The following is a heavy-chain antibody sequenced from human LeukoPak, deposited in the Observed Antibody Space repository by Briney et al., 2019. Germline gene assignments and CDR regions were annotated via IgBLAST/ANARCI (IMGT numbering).Heavy chain of an antibody. V-gene: IGHV3-23*01. J-gene: IGHJ4*02. D-gene: IGHD6-13*01. Sequence: GGSLRLSCAASGFIFSNYAMSWVRQAPGKGLEWVSGISASGGNPYYADSVKGRFTISRDNSEDTLNLQMNSLRAEDTAVYYCAKARAGDITAAFNYWGQGTLVTVSS. CDR1: GFIFSNYA. CDR3: AKARAGDITAAFNY. CDR2: ISASGGNP.